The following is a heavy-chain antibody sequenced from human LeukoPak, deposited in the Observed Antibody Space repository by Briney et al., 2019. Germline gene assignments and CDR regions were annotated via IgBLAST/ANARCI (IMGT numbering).Heavy chain of an antibody. CDR3: ARDPFPYYYDSSGYYNY. CDR1: GYTFTSYG. D-gene: IGHD3-22*01. J-gene: IGHJ4*02. V-gene: IGHV1-18*01. CDR2: ISAYNGNT. Sequence: ASVKVSCKASGYTFTSYGISWVRQAPGQGLEWMGWISAYNGNTNYAQKLQGRVTITTDTSTSTAYMELRSLRSDDTAVYYCARDPFPYYYDSSGYYNYWGQGTLVTVSS.